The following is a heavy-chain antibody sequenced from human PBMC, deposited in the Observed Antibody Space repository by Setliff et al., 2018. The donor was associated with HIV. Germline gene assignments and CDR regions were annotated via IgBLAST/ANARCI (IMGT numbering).Heavy chain of an antibody. D-gene: IGHD3-3*01. V-gene: IGHV4-59*11. Sequence: SETLSLTCTVSGDSISSHYWSWIRQAPGKGLEWIGTMYFSGNARNSPSLKSRVTISLDTSRNQFSLKLSSVTAADTAVYYCAREEDYNFWSGYDWFDPWGQGTLVTVSS. CDR3: AREEDYNFWSGYDWFDP. CDR2: MYFSGNA. J-gene: IGHJ5*02. CDR1: GDSISSHY.